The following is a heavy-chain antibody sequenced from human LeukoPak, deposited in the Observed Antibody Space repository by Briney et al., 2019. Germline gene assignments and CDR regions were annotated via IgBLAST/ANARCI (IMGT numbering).Heavy chain of an antibody. CDR2: ISSSGSAI. J-gene: IGHJ3*01. Sequence: GGSLRLSCAVSGFTFSDSYINWIRQAPGKGLEWVSSISSSGSAIFYADSVRGRFTISRDNAKNSLFLQMNSLRAEDTAVYYCARDLDVVVGPAHYDALDLWGQGTTVTVS. CDR3: ARDLDVVVGPAHYDALDL. D-gene: IGHD2-15*01. CDR1: GFTFSDSY. V-gene: IGHV3-11*04.